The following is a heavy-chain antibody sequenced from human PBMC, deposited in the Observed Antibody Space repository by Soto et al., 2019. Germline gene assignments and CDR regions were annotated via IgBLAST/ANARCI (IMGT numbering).Heavy chain of an antibody. J-gene: IGHJ3*01. D-gene: IGHD6-19*01. V-gene: IGHV4-59*05. CDR1: GASIRNYY. Sequence: SETLSLTCSVSGASIRNYYWHWIRQSPGKGLEWIGSIYYSGSTYYNPSLKSRVTISVDTSKNQFSLKLSSVTAADTAVYYCASPTVIAVAGTDAFDVWGQGTMVTVSS. CDR3: ASPTVIAVAGTDAFDV. CDR2: IYYSGST.